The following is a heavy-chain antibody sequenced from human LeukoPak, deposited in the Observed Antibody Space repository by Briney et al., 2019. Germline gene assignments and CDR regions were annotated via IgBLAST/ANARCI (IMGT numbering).Heavy chain of an antibody. D-gene: IGHD6-19*01. CDR2: ISAYNGNT. CDR1: DYTFTSYG. Sequence: GASVKVSCKASDYTFTSYGISWVRQAPGQGLEWMGWISAYNGNTNYAQKLQGRATMTTDTSTSTAYMELRSLRSDDTAVYYCARAIAVAGRLEFDYWGQGTLVTVSS. V-gene: IGHV1-18*01. CDR3: ARAIAVAGRLEFDY. J-gene: IGHJ4*02.